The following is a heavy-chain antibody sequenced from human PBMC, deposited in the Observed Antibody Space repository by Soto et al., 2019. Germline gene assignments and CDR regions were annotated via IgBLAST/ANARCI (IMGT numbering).Heavy chain of an antibody. CDR3: ARKGAAASYAHYYIDV. Sequence: SETLSITCTVSGGSISPYYWSWIRQPPGKGLEWIGDGYYSGNTNYNPSLESRVTISVDTARNRFALNLTAATAADTAGYYCARKGAAASYAHYYIDVFVRGTAVTASS. J-gene: IGHJ6*03. CDR2: GYYSGNT. D-gene: IGHD6-13*01. V-gene: IGHV4-59*01. CDR1: GGSISPYY.